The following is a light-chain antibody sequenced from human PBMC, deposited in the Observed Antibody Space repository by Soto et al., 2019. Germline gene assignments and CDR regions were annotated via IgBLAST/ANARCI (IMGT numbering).Light chain of an antibody. CDR2: AAS. V-gene: IGKV1-39*01. CDR1: QYISTY. CDR3: QQSFSTSRT. J-gene: IGKJ1*01. Sequence: DLQMTQSPSSLSASVRDRVTITCRASQYISTYLNWYQQKPGKPPKLLIYAASILQSGFPSRFSVSGSGTDFTLTINGLQPEDFATYFCQQSFSTSRTFGQGTKVELK.